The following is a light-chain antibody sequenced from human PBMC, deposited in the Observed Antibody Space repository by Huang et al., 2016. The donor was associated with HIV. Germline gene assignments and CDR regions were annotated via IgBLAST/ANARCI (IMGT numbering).Light chain of an antibody. J-gene: IGKJ5*01. CDR3: QQSYSTLIT. CDR1: QSIDGY. CDR2: SAS. V-gene: IGKV1-39*01. Sequence: IQMTQSPSSLSASVGDRVTITCRASQSIDGYLNWYQQKPGKAPKLLISSASTLHTGVPPRFSGSGSGTDYTLIIDNLQPDDFATYVCQQSYSTLITFGQGSRLDTK.